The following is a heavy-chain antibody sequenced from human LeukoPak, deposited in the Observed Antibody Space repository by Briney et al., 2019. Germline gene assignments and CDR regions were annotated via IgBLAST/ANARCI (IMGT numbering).Heavy chain of an antibody. D-gene: IGHD1-14*01. CDR3: ARGTGNYDYYYMDV. CDR2: IYTSGST. CDR1: GGSISSGSYY. J-gene: IGHJ6*03. V-gene: IGHV4-61*02. Sequence: PSQTLSLTCTVSGGSISSGSYYWSWIRQPAGKGLEWIGRIYTSGSTNYNPSLKSRVTISVDTSKNQFSLKLSSVTAAGTAVYYCARGTGNYDYYYMDVWGKGTTVTVSS.